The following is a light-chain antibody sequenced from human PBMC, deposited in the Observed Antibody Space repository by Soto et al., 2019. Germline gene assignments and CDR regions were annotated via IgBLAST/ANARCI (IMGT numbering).Light chain of an antibody. V-gene: IGKV1-39*01. J-gene: IGKJ1*01. Sequence: DIQMTQSPSSLSASVGDRVTITCRASQSIKRSLNLYQQKSGQAPRLLIYGASGLQSGVPSRFSGSGSGTDFTLTISSLQPEDFATYYCQHTYTTPSWTFGQGTKVEIK. CDR1: QSIKRS. CDR2: GAS. CDR3: QHTYTTPSWT.